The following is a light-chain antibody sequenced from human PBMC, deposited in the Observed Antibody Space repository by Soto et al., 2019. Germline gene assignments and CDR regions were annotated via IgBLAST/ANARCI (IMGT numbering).Light chain of an antibody. J-gene: IGLJ2*01. Sequence: SVLTQPASVSGSPGQSITISCTGTSSDVGGYNYVSWYQQHPGKAPKLMIYDVSNRPSGVSNRFSGSKSGNTASLTISGLQAEDEADYYCSSYTSSSTQGFGGGTKLTVL. CDR1: SSDVGGYNY. CDR2: DVS. CDR3: SSYTSSSTQG. V-gene: IGLV2-14*01.